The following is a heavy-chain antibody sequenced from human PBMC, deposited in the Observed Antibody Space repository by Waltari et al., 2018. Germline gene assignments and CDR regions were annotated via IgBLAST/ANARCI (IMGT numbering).Heavy chain of an antibody. CDR3: ARDGGAYCNGGNCSPFEQ. J-gene: IGHJ4*02. CDR1: GFTFSDSE. V-gene: IGHV3-48*03. Sequence: EVQLVESGGTLAQPGGSLRLSCVASGFTFSDSEMNWVRQVPGKGREWVSYIGSRGSTIYYADSVRGRFTISRDNAKNSLYLEMSSLRAEDTALYYCARDGGAYCNGGNCSPFEQWGQGTLVTVSS. CDR2: IGSRGSTI. D-gene: IGHD2-15*01.